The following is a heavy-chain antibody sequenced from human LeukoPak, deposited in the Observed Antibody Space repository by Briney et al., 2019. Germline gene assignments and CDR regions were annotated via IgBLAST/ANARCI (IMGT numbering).Heavy chain of an antibody. CDR1: GYTFTSYD. CDR3: ARLFSWYYVYYYYYYLDV. J-gene: IGHJ6*03. Sequence: ASVKVSCTASGYTFTSYDINWVRQATGQGLEWMGWMNPNSGNTGYAQKFQGRVTMTRNTSISTAYMELSSLRPEDTAVYYCARLFSWYYVYYYYYYLDVWGKGTTVTVSS. CDR2: MNPNSGNT. V-gene: IGHV1-8*01. D-gene: IGHD6-13*01.